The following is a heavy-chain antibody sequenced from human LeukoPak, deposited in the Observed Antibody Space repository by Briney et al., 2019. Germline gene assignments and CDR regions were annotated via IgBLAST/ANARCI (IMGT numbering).Heavy chain of an antibody. CDR3: ARVVDGYLDY. V-gene: IGHV4-34*01. D-gene: IGHD2-21*01. J-gene: IGHJ4*02. CDR1: GGSFSGYY. CDR2: INHSGST. Sequence: NPSETLSLTCAVYGGSFSGYYWSWIRQPPGKGLEWIGEINHSGSTNYNPSLKSRVTISVDTSKNQFSLKLSSVTAADTAVYYCARVVDGYLDYWGQGTLVTVSS.